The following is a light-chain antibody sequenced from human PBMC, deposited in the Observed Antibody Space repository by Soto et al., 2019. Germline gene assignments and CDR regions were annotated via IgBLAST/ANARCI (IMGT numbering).Light chain of an antibody. J-gene: IGLJ3*02. V-gene: IGLV1-47*01. CDR2: RNN. CDR1: SSNIGSNS. Sequence: QSVLTQPPSASGTPGQRVTISCSGSSSNIGSNSVYWFQQLPGTAPKLLIHRNNQRPSGVPDRFSGSKSGTSASLAISGLRSEDESDYYCAAWDGSLSGWVFGGGTKLTVL. CDR3: AAWDGSLSGWV.